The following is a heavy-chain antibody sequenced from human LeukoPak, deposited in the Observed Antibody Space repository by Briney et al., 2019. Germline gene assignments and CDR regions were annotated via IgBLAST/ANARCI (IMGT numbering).Heavy chain of an antibody. CDR1: GGSISSDY. D-gene: IGHD5-12*01. CDR2: IYTSGTT. J-gene: IGHJ4*02. CDR3: VKGGIGWPSPPFDY. V-gene: IGHV4-4*07. Sequence: SETLSLTCTVSGGSISSDYWSWIRQPAGKGLEWIGRIYTSGTTNYNPSLKSRVTMSLDTSKRRFSLKLSSVTAEDTAVYYCVKGGIGWPSPPFDYWGQGTLVTVSS.